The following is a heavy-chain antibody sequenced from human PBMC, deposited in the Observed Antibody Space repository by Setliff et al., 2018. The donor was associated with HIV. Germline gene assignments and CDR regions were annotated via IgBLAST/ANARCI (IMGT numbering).Heavy chain of an antibody. CDR1: GFTFSTYW. CDR2: IKADGSEK. D-gene: IGHD5-12*01. J-gene: IGHJ4*02. V-gene: IGHV3-7*03. Sequence: PGGSLRLSCAASGFTFSTYWMGWIRQVPGKGLEWVANIKADGSEKYYMNSVKGRFTISRDNAENSLYLQMNSLRAEDTAVYYCAKVRGIKRWLQLPDYWGQGTLVTVSS. CDR3: AKVRGIKRWLQLPDY.